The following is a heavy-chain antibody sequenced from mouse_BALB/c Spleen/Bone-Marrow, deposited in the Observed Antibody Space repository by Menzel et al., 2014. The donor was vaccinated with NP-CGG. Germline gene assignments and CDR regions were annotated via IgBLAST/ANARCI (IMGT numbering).Heavy chain of an antibody. J-gene: IGHJ1*01. Sequence: EVHLVESGPELVKPGASVKISCKTSGYTFTEYTMHWVKQSQGKSLEWIGGINPNNGGTSYNQKFKGKATLTVDKSSSTAYMQLKNLTSEDSAVYYCTRDDSPYWYFDVWGAGTTVTVSS. CDR3: TRDDSPYWYFDV. CDR2: INPNNGGT. CDR1: GYTFTEYT. D-gene: IGHD2-4*01. V-gene: IGHV1-18*01.